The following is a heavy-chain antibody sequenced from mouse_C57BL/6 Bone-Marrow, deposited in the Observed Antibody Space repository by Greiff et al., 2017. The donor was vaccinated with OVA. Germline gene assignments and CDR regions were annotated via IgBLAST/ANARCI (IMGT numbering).Heavy chain of an antibody. CDR2: IYPGDGDT. CDR1: GYAFSSSW. Sequence: QVHVKQSGPELVKPGASVKISCKASGYAFSSSWMNWVKQRPGKGLEWIGRIYPGDGDTNYNGKFKGKATLTADKSCSPVYMQLSSLTSEYSAVYFCASGVTTVVAPMDYWGQGTSVTVSS. J-gene: IGHJ4*01. D-gene: IGHD1-1*01. CDR3: ASGVTTVVAPMDY. V-gene: IGHV1-82*01.